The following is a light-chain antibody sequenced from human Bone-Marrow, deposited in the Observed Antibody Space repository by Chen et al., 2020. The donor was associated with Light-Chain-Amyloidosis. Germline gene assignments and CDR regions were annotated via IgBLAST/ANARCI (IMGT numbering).Light chain of an antibody. V-gene: IGLV3-25*03. J-gene: IGLJ2*01. CDR2: RDT. CDR1: NLPTKY. CDR3: QSADSSGTYEVI. Sequence: SYELTQPPSVSVSPGQTARITCSGDNLPTKYAYWYQQKPGQAPVLVIHRDTERPSGISERFSCSSSGTTATLTINGVQAEDEADYHCQSADSSGTYEVIFGGGTKLTVL.